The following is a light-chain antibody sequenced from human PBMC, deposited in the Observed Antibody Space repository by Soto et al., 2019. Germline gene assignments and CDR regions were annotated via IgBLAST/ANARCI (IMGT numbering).Light chain of an antibody. CDR3: QQYDNSPLT. CDR2: KAS. CDR1: QSISSW. J-gene: IGKJ4*01. V-gene: IGKV1-5*03. Sequence: DIQMTQCPSTLSASVGDRVTITCRASQSISSWLAWYQQKPGKAPKLLIYKASSLASGVPSRFSGSGSGTDCTLTISSLQPDDFATYYRQQYDNSPLTFGGGTKVDIK.